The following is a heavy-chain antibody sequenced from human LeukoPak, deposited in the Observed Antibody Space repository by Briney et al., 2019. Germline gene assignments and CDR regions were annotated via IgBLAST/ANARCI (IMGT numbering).Heavy chain of an antibody. J-gene: IGHJ4*02. CDR3: AREGGRAVPGRFDQ. V-gene: IGHV3-30*02. D-gene: IGHD6-13*01. CDR2: IQNDGSDK. CDR1: GINFRSSG. Sequence: PGGFLRLSCAASGINFRSSGMHWVRQAPGKGLEWVTFIQNDGSDKYYAASVKGRFTISRDNSKNTVYLHMASLRADDTALYYCAREGGRAVPGRFDQWGQGTLVTVSS.